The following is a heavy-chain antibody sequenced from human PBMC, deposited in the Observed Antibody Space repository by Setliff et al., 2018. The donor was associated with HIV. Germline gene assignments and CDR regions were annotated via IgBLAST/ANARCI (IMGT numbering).Heavy chain of an antibody. CDR1: GVSTSSSTYY. CDR2: IDHSGGT. D-gene: IGHD3-10*01. J-gene: IGHJ6*03. V-gene: IGHV4-39*07. CDR3: ARGRNYGSPYFSYMDV. Sequence: SETLSLTCSVSGVSTSSSTYYWGWIRQPPGKGLERIGEIDHSGGTKYNPSLKSRITMSADPSKNQFSLKVRSVIAADTALYYCARGRNYGSPYFSYMDVWATGTTVTVSS.